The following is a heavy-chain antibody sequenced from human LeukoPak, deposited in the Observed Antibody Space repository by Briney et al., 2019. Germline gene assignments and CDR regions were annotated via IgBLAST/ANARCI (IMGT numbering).Heavy chain of an antibody. V-gene: IGHV4-39*02. CDR3: AKRDDSGGNLVDL. Sequence: SETLSLTCTVSGGSIRSGSHYWAWIRQPPGKGLELIVTIDYSGSTYYNPSLESRVTISIDTSKNPSSLKLSSLSAADTSVYYCAKRDDSGGNLVDLWGQGTLVTVS. CDR1: GGSIRSGSHY. CDR2: IDYSGST. D-gene: IGHD3-22*01. J-gene: IGHJ4*02.